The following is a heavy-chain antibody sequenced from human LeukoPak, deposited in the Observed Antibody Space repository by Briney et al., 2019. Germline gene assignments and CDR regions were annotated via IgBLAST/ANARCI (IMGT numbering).Heavy chain of an antibody. CDR1: GGSFSGYY. V-gene: IGHV4-30-4*08. CDR2: IYYSGST. J-gene: IGHJ6*02. CDR3: ARVDSGDHYYYYGMDV. D-gene: IGHD4-17*01. Sequence: PSETLSLTCAVYGGSFSGYYWSWIRQPPGKGLEWIGYIYYSGSTYYNPSLKSRVTISVDTSKNQFSLKLSSVTAADTAVYYCARVDSGDHYYYYGMDVWSQGTTVTVSS.